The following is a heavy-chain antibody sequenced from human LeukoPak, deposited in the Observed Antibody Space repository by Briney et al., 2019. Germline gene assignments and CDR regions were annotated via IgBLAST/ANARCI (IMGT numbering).Heavy chain of an antibody. CDR1: GGSISSNNYY. J-gene: IGHJ3*01. D-gene: IGHD3-22*01. CDR2: IYYSGST. CDR3: ARVRYYDSSTV. V-gene: IGHV4-39*07. Sequence: SETLSLTCAVSGGSISSNNYYWGWIRQPPGKGLEWIGSIYYSGSTYYNPSLKSRVTISVDTSKNQFSLKLSSVTAADTAVYYCARVRYYDSSTVWGQGTMVTVSS.